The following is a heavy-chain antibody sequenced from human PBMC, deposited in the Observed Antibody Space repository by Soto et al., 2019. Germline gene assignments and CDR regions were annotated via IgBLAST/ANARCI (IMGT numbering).Heavy chain of an antibody. Sequence: QVQLQESGPGLVKPSGTLSLTCGVSSGSISSSNWWSWVRQPPGKGLEWIGEIYHSGSTNYNPSLKSRVTISVDKSKNQFSLKLSSVTAADTAVYYCAFTVGDFWSGYYHLGYWGQGTLVTVSS. J-gene: IGHJ4*02. CDR1: SGSISSSNW. D-gene: IGHD3-3*01. CDR2: IYHSGST. CDR3: AFTVGDFWSGYYHLGY. V-gene: IGHV4-4*02.